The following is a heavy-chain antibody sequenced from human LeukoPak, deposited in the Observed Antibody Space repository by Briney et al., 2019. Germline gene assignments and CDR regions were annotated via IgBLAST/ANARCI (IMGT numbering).Heavy chain of an antibody. CDR2: IYYSGST. Sequence: SETPSLTCTVSGGSISNYYWSWIRQPPGKGLEWIGYIYYSGSTNYNPSLKSRVTISVDTSKNQFSLKLSSVTAADTAVYYCARDDGRGVVTPYWGQGTLVTVSS. J-gene: IGHJ4*02. V-gene: IGHV4-59*01. D-gene: IGHD2-21*02. CDR1: GGSISNYY. CDR3: ARDDGRGVVTPY.